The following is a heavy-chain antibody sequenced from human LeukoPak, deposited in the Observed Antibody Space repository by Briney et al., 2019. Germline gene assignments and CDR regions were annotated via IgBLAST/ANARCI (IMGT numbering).Heavy chain of an antibody. Sequence: PGGSLRLSCAASGFTFSXXXXXWVRQAPGXXXXXVSRINSDXSSTXXXXXVKXXFTISRDNSKNTLYLQMNSLRAEDTAVYYCANAYGGNSAFDYWGQGTLVTVSS. CDR1: GFTFSXXX. V-gene: IGHV3-74*01. CDR2: INSDXSST. D-gene: IGHD4-23*01. J-gene: IGHJ4*02. CDR3: ANAYGGNSAFDY.